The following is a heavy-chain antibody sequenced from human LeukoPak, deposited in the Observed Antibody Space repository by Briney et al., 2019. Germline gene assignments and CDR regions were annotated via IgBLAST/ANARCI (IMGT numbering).Heavy chain of an antibody. D-gene: IGHD1-7*01. CDR1: GGSISSHY. CDR2: IYYSGCT. J-gene: IGHJ6*03. V-gene: IGHV4-59*11. CDR3: AISSYYYYYMDV. Sequence: SETQSLTCTVSGGSISSHYWSWIRQPPGKGLEWIGYIYYSGCTNYNPSLKSRVTISVDTSKSQFSLKLSSVTAADTAVYYCAISSYYYYYMDVWGKGTTVTVSS.